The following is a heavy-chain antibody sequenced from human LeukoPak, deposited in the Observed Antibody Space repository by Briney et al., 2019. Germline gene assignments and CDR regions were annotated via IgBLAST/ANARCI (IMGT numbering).Heavy chain of an antibody. Sequence: PGRSLRLSCAASGFTYDDYAMHWVRQAPGKGLEWVSGINWNSGSIGYADSVKGRFIISRDNAKNSLYLQMNSLRADDTAVYYCAMKAVPRPRLHDAFDFWGQGTVVSVSS. J-gene: IGHJ3*01. CDR2: INWNSGSI. V-gene: IGHV3-9*01. CDR1: GFTYDDYA. D-gene: IGHD5-24*01. CDR3: AMKAVPRPRLHDAFDF.